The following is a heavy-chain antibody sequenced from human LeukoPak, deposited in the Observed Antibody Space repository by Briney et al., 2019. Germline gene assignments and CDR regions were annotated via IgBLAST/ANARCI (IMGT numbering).Heavy chain of an antibody. Sequence: SEILSLTCAVYGGSFSGYYWSWIRQPPGKGLEWIGVINHSGSTNYNPSLKSRVTISVDTSKNQFSLKLSSVTAADTAVYYCARVGYQLIYAYYYYYMDAWGKGTTVTVSS. CDR1: GGSFSGYY. CDR3: ARVGYQLIYAYYYYYMDA. CDR2: INHSGST. V-gene: IGHV4-34*01. J-gene: IGHJ6*03. D-gene: IGHD2-2*02.